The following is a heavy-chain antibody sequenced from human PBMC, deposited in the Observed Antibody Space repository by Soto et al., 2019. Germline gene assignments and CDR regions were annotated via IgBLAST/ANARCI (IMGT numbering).Heavy chain of an antibody. CDR3: ARHSRDGYNPSYFAY. Sequence: GDAQKISLEGCGESVSSYWRGWVRQIPGKGLEWMGIIYPGDSDTRYSPSFQGQVTISADKSISTAYLQWSSLKASDTAMYYCARHSRDGYNPSYFAYWGQGTLVTVSS. CDR1: GESVSSYW. V-gene: IGHV5-51*01. J-gene: IGHJ4*02. D-gene: IGHD5-12*01. CDR2: IYPGDSDT.